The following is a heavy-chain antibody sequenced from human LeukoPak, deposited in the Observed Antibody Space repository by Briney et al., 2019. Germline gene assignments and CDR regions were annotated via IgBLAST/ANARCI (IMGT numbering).Heavy chain of an antibody. CDR1: GYTFTGYY. CDR3: AREGTPRVYCSSTSCYRPPFDY. V-gene: IGHV1-18*04. J-gene: IGHJ4*02. CDR2: ISAYNGNT. Sequence: ASVKVSCKASGYTFTGYYMHWVRQAPGQGLEWMGWISAYNGNTNYAQKLQGRVTMTTDTSTSTAYMELRSLRSDDTAVYYCAREGTPRVYCSSTSCYRPPFDYWGQGTLVTVSS. D-gene: IGHD2-2*01.